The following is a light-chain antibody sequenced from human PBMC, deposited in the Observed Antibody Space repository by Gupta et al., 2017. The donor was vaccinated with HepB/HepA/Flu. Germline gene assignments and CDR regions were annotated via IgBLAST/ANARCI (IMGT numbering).Light chain of an antibody. Sequence: EIVLTQSPGTLSLSPGERATLSSRASQSVSRRYLAWYQQKPGQAPRLLIYGASSSATVIPERFSGSGSGTDFTLTISRLEPEDFAVYYCQQYGSSPPITFGQGTRLEIK. V-gene: IGKV3-20*01. CDR2: GAS. J-gene: IGKJ5*01. CDR1: QSVSRRY. CDR3: QQYGSSPPIT.